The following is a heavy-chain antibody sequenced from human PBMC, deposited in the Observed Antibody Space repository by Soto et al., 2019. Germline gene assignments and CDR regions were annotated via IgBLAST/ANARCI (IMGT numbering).Heavy chain of an antibody. D-gene: IGHD6-19*01. Sequence: QVQLVQSGAEVKKPGASVKVSCKASGYTFTSYAISWVRQAPGQGLEWMGGISGYNGNTNYAQNLQGSVTMPTDTSTSTAYMELRSLRSDDTAVYYCARDSGWYRKDSFDYWGQGTLVTVSS. CDR2: ISGYNGNT. CDR3: ARDSGWYRKDSFDY. V-gene: IGHV1-18*01. J-gene: IGHJ4*02. CDR1: GYTFTSYA.